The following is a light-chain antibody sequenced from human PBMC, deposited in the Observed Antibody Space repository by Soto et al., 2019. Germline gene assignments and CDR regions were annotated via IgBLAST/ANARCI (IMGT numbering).Light chain of an antibody. Sequence: QSVLTQPPSVSGAPGQRVTISCTGSSSNIGANYDVHWYQHLPGTAPRLLISGDSNRPSGVPDRFSGSKSGTSASLGITGLQAEGEADYYCQSYDSSLRGWVFGGVTKLTVL. CDR1: SSNIGANYD. J-gene: IGLJ3*02. CDR2: GDS. V-gene: IGLV1-40*01. CDR3: QSYDSSLRGWV.